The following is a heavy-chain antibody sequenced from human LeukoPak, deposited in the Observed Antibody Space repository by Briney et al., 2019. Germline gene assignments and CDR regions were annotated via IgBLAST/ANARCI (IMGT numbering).Heavy chain of an antibody. V-gene: IGHV4-4*02. Sequence: SGTLSLTCAVSGGSISSSAWWSWVRQPPGKGLEWIGEVYHSGSTNYNSFLKSRVTISVDKSKNQFSLKLTSATAADTAVYYCARDLGSSWFEPLDYWGREPWSPSPQ. CDR1: GGSISSSAW. J-gene: IGHJ4*02. D-gene: IGHD6-13*01. CDR2: VYHSGST. CDR3: ARDLGSSWFEPLDY.